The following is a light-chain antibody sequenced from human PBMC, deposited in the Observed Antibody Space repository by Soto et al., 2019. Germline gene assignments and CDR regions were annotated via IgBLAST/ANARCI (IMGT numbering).Light chain of an antibody. Sequence: DIQLTQSPSFLSPSIGESATITCRASQVISTSLAWYQVKPWKAPKLLIYAASTLESGVPSRFSATVSGTEFSLTITSLQPEDFATYYCQQLFDSPITCGQGTRLE. J-gene: IGKJ5*01. CDR2: AAS. V-gene: IGKV1-9*01. CDR3: QQLFDSPIT. CDR1: QVISTS.